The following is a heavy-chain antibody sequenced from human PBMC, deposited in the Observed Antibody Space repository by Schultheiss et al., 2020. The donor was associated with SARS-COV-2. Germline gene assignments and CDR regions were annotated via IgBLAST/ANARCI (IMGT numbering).Heavy chain of an antibody. CDR1: GYRFTNYW. D-gene: IGHD6-19*01. J-gene: IGHJ5*02. CDR2: IDPSDSET. V-gene: IGHV5-10-1*01. Sequence: GSLKISCQGSGYRFTNYWISWVRQMPGKGLEWMGKIDPSDSETNYSPSFQGHVTISADRSISTVYLQWSSLKASDTAMYYCARRVAGTLDTVENWFDPWGQGTLVTVSS. CDR3: ARRVAGTLDTVENWFDP.